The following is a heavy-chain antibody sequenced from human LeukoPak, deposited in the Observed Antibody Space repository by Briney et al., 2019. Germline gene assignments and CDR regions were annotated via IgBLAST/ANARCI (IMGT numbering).Heavy chain of an antibody. CDR2: IYYSGST. D-gene: IGHD2-15*01. J-gene: IGHJ4*02. CDR3: GRHAAGHSVKEGGFDY. V-gene: IGHV4-39*01. CDR1: GGSISSSSYY. Sequence: SETLSLTCTVSGGSISSSSYYWGWIRQPPGKGLEWIGSIYYSGSTYYNPSLKSRVTISVDTSKNQFSLKLSSVTAADTAVYYCGRHAAGHSVKEGGFDYWGQGTLVTVSS.